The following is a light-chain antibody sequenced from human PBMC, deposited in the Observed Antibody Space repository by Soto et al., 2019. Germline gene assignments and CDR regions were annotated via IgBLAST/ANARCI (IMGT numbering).Light chain of an antibody. Sequence: QSVLTQPPSVSGAPGQRVTIACTGSSCIIGAGFDVHWFQHFPGTAPKLLIYGTTNRPSGVPDRFSGSKSSASASLAITGLQAEDEADYYCQSYDTSLSGYSVFGTGTTVTVL. V-gene: IGLV1-40*01. CDR1: SCIIGAGFD. J-gene: IGLJ1*01. CDR2: GTT. CDR3: QSYDTSLSGYSV.